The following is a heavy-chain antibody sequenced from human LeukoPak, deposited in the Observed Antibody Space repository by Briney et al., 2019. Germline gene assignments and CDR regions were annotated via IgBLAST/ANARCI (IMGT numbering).Heavy chain of an antibody. CDR3: ARDHDILTGYPSFDY. CDR1: GFTFSSYW. CDR2: INSDGSST. J-gene: IGHJ4*02. V-gene: IGHV3-74*01. D-gene: IGHD3-9*01. Sequence: GGSLRLSCAASGFTFSSYWMHWVRQAPGKGLVWVSRINSDGSSTSYADSVKGRFTISRDNAKNTLYLQMNSLRAEDTAVYYCARDHDILTGYPSFDYWGQGTLVTVS.